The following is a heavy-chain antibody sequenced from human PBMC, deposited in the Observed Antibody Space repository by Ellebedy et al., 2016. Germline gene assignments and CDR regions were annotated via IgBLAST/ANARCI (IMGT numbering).Heavy chain of an antibody. CDR2: INHSGST. Sequence: SETLSLTXAVYGGSSSGYYWSWIRQPPGKGLEWIGEINHSGSTNYNPSLKSRVTISVDTSKNQFSLKLSSVTAADTAVYYCARGPPPYMDVWGKGTTVTVSS. J-gene: IGHJ6*03. V-gene: IGHV4-34*01. CDR3: ARGPPPYMDV. CDR1: GGSSSGYY.